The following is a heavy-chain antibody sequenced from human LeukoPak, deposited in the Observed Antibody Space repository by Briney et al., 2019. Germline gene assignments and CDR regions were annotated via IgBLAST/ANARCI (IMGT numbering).Heavy chain of an antibody. Sequence: AISGSGGSTYYADSVKGRFTISRDNSKNTLYLQMNSLRAEDTAVCYCAKFGGYWGQGTLVTVSS. J-gene: IGHJ4*02. D-gene: IGHD4-23*01. V-gene: IGHV3-23*01. CDR2: ISGSGGST. CDR3: AKFGGY.